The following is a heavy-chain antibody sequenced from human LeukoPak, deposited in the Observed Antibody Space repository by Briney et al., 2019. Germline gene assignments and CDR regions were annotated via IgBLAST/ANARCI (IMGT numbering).Heavy chain of an antibody. Sequence: GGSLRVSCAASGFTFSSFSMTWVRQAPGKGLEWVSSISSSSNYIYYADSVKGRFTISRDNAKNSLSLQMNSLRVEDTAVYYCARDLDGDYGWHFDLWGRGTLVTVSS. CDR2: ISSSSNYI. V-gene: IGHV3-21*01. CDR1: GFTFSSFS. CDR3: ARDLDGDYGWHFDL. J-gene: IGHJ2*01. D-gene: IGHD4-17*01.